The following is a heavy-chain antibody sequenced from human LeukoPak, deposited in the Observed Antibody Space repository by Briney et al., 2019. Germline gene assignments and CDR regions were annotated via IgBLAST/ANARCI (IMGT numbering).Heavy chain of an antibody. Sequence: ASVKVSCKASGYTFTSHHTNWVRQAAGQGLEWMGWMNPDTGNTVYAQKFQGGVTMTWDTSISTAYMELGSLRSEDTAVYYCARGRPTNLGGIYWGQGTLVTVSS. D-gene: IGHD7-27*01. CDR2: MNPDTGNT. CDR3: ARGRPTNLGGIY. V-gene: IGHV1-8*01. J-gene: IGHJ4*02. CDR1: GYTFTSHH.